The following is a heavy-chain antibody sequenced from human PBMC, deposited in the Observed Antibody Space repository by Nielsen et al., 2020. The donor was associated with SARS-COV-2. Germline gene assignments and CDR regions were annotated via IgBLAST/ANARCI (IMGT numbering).Heavy chain of an antibody. J-gene: IGHJ3*02. Sequence: SVKVSCKASGGTFSSYAISWVRQAPGQGLEWMGGIIPIFGTANYAQKFQGRVTITADESTSTAYMELSSLRSEDTAVYYCARSPYCTNGVCYMRNDAFDIRGQGTMVTVSS. CDR3: ARSPYCTNGVCYMRNDAFDI. CDR2: IIPIFGTA. V-gene: IGHV1-69*13. CDR1: GGTFSSYA. D-gene: IGHD2-8*01.